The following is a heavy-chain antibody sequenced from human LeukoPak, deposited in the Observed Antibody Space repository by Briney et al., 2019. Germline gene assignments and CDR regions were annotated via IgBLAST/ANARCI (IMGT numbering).Heavy chain of an antibody. J-gene: IGHJ4*02. Sequence: KPGGSLRLSCAASGFTFSSYSMNWVRQAPGKGLEWVSSISSSRHIYYADSVKGRFTISRDNAKNSLYLQMNSLRAEDTAVYYCVRDLDTVTTAFFVYWGQGTLVTVSS. CDR2: ISSSRHI. V-gene: IGHV3-21*01. D-gene: IGHD4-11*01. CDR1: GFTFSSYS. CDR3: VRDLDTVTTAFFVY.